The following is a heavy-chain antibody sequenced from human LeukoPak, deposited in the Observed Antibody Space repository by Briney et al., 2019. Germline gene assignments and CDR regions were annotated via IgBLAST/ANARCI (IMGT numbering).Heavy chain of an antibody. V-gene: IGHV4-31*03. CDR1: GGSISSSSYY. Sequence: KPSETLSLTCTVSGGSISSSSYYWSWIRQHPGKGLEWIGYIYYSGSTYYNPSLKSRVTISVDTSKNQFSLKLSSVTAADTAVYYCARGTGYDFWSGHFDYWGQGTLVTVSS. D-gene: IGHD3-3*01. CDR3: ARGTGYDFWSGHFDY. J-gene: IGHJ4*02. CDR2: IYYSGST.